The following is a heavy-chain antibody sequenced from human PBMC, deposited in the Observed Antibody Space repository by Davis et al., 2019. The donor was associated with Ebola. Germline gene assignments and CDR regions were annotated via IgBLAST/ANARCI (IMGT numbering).Heavy chain of an antibody. V-gene: IGHV3-23*01. J-gene: IGHJ2*01. CDR2: ISGGTT. Sequence: GESLKISCAASGFTFSNYAMSWVRQAPGKRLEWVSTISGGTTYYADSVKGRFTISRDNSKNTVYLQMNSLRAEDTALYYCAKDKTMATQYWYFDLWGRGTLVTVSS. CDR1: GFTFSNYA. D-gene: IGHD4/OR15-4a*01. CDR3: AKDKTMATQYWYFDL.